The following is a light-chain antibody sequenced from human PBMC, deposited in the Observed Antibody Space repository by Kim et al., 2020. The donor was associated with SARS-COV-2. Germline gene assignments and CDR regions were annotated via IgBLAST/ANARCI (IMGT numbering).Light chain of an antibody. CDR1: SLRRYY. CDR3: NSRDSSGNHLGV. J-gene: IGLJ3*02. V-gene: IGLV3-19*01. CDR2: GKN. Sequence: SSELTQDPAVSVALGQTVRITCQGDSLRRYYASWYQQKPGQAPVLVIYGKNNRPSGIPDRFSCSSSGNTASLTITGAQAEDEADYYCNSRDSSGNHLGVF.